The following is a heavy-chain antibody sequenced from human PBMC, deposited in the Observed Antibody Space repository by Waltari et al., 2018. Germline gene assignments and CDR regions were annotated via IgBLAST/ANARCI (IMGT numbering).Heavy chain of an antibody. V-gene: IGHV3-23*01. Sequence: EVQLLESGGGLVQPGGSLRLSCAASGFTFSSYAMSWVRQAPGKGLEWVSAISGSGGSTYYADSVRGRFTISRDNSKNTLYLQMNSLRAEDTAVYYCAKGQVPAATIYYYYGMDVWGQGTTVTVSS. CDR2: ISGSGGST. CDR3: AKGQVPAATIYYYYGMDV. CDR1: GFTFSSYA. J-gene: IGHJ6*02. D-gene: IGHD2-2*01.